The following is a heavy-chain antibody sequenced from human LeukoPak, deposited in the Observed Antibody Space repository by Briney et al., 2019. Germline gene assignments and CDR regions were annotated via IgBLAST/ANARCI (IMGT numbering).Heavy chain of an antibody. V-gene: IGHV3-30*18. CDR3: AKDGSAAEASPPDY. CDR2: ISYDGSNK. CDR1: GFTFSSYG. Sequence: PGGSLRLSCAASGFTFSSYGMHWVRQAPGKGLEWVAVISYDGSNKYYADSVKGRFTISRDNSKNTLYLQMNSLRTEDTAVYYCAKDGSAAEASPPDYWGQGTLVTVSS. J-gene: IGHJ4*02.